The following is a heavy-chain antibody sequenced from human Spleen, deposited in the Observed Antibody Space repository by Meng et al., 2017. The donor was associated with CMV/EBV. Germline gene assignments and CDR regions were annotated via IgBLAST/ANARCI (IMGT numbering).Heavy chain of an antibody. CDR2: ISASADRT. D-gene: IGHD6-6*01. V-gene: IGHV3-23*01. Sequence: GGSLRLSCAASGFTFNNYDMNWVRQAPGKGLEWVSAISASADRTYYADSVKGRFVISRDNSKNTVFLQMNSLRAEDTAVYYCAKAIEARPAGHFDYWGQGTLVTVSS. CDR1: GFTFNNYD. J-gene: IGHJ4*02. CDR3: AKAIEARPAGHFDY.